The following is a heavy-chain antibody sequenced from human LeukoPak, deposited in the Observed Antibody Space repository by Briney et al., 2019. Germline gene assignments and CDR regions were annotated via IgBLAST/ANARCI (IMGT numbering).Heavy chain of an antibody. CDR2: ISGSGGST. CDR3: AKVNPSRYYDSSGYYYFSFDY. CDR1: GFTFSSYA. J-gene: IGHJ4*02. D-gene: IGHD3-22*01. V-gene: IGHV3-23*01. Sequence: GGSLRLSCAASGFTFSSYAMSWVRQAPGKGLEWVSAISGSGGSTYYADSVKGRFTISRDNSKNTLYLQMNSLRAEDTAVYYCAKVNPSRYYDSSGYYYFSFDYWGQGTLVTVSS.